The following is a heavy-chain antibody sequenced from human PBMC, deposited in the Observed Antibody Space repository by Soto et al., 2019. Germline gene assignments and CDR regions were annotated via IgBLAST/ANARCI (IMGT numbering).Heavy chain of an antibody. CDR1: GGSISSGGYY. D-gene: IGHD2-15*01. CDR3: ARGSVVAATLFDY. J-gene: IGHJ4*02. CDR2: IYYSGST. V-gene: IGHV4-31*03. Sequence: HVQLQESGPGLVKPSQTLSLTCTVSGGSISSGGYYWSWIRQHPGKGLEWIGYIYYSGSTYYNPSLKSRVTISVGTSENQFSLKLSSVTAADTAVYYCARGSVVAATLFDYCCQGTLVTVSS.